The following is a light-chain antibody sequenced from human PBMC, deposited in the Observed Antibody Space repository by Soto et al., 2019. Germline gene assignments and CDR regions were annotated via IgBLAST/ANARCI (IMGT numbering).Light chain of an antibody. Sequence: EIVLTQSPATLSLSPGERATLSCRASQSVSTYLAWYQQKPGQAPRLLSYDASSRATGIPARFSGSGSGTEFTLTISSLEPEDFALYYCQQRSNWPVTFGQGTRVEIK. J-gene: IGKJ1*01. CDR3: QQRSNWPVT. V-gene: IGKV3-11*01. CDR2: DAS. CDR1: QSVSTY.